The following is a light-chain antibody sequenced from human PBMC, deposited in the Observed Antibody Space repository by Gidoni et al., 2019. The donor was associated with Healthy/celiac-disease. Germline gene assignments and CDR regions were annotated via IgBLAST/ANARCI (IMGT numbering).Light chain of an antibody. V-gene: IGKV1-39*01. Sequence: DLQMPQSPSSLSASVGDRVTITCRASQSISSYLNWYQQKPGKAPKLLIYAASSLQSGVPSRFSGSGSGTDFTLTISSLQPEDFATYYCQQSYSTRFTFGPGTKVDIK. J-gene: IGKJ3*01. CDR3: QQSYSTRFT. CDR1: QSISSY. CDR2: AAS.